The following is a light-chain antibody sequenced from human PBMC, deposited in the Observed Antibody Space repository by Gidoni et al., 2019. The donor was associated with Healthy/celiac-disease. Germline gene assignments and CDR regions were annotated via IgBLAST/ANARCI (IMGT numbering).Light chain of an antibody. CDR1: QSISSW. Sequence: DIQMTQSPSTLSASVGDRVTITCRASQSISSWLAWYQQKPGKAPKLLIYKASSLESGVPSRCSGSGSGTEFTLTISSLQPDDFATYYCQQYNSYSQTFGQGTKVEIK. J-gene: IGKJ1*01. V-gene: IGKV1-5*03. CDR2: KAS. CDR3: QQYNSYSQT.